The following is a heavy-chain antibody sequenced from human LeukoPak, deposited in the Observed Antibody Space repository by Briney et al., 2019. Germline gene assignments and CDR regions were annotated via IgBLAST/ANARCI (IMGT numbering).Heavy chain of an antibody. D-gene: IGHD6-13*01. J-gene: IGHJ6*03. CDR3: ARLPQQLVRPKQKYYYYMDV. V-gene: IGHV4-34*01. CDR2: INHSGST. Sequence: PSETLPLTCAVYGGSFSGYYWSWIRQPPGKGLEWIGEINHSGSTNYNPSLKSRVTISVDTSKNQFSLKLSSVTAADTAVYYCARLPQQLVRPKQKYYYYMDVWGKGTTVTVSS. CDR1: GGSFSGYY.